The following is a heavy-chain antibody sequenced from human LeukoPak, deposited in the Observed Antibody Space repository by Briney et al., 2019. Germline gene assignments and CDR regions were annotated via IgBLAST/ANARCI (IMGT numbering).Heavy chain of an antibody. V-gene: IGHV3-23*01. Sequence: GGSLRPSCAASGFTFSSYGMSWVRQAPGKGLGWVSAISGSGGSTYYADSVKGRFTISRDNSKNTLYLQMNSLRAEDTAVYYCAKASGSYYGDYWGQGTLVTVSS. CDR1: GFTFSSYG. D-gene: IGHD1-26*01. CDR3: AKASGSYYGDY. J-gene: IGHJ4*02. CDR2: ISGSGGST.